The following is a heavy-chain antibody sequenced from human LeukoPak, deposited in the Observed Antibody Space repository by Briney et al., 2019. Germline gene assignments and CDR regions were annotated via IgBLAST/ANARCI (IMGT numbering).Heavy chain of an antibody. J-gene: IGHJ4*02. CDR2: IMPMFGTA. CDR3: ARRFYDNLTGHTWYDY. V-gene: IGHV1-69*06. Sequence: SVKVSCKASGGTFSSYDISWVRQAPGQGLEWMGGIMPMFGTANYAQKFQGRVTITADKSTSTAYMELSSLRSEDTAVYYCARRFYDNLTGHTWYDYWGQGTLVTVSS. D-gene: IGHD3-9*01. CDR1: GGTFSSYD.